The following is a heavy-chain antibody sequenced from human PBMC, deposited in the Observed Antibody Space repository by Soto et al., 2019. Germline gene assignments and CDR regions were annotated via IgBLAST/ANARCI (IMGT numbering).Heavy chain of an antibody. J-gene: IGHJ4*02. CDR2: IKSKTDGGTT. CDR3: TTDDPINRN. Sequence: GGFLRLSCAASGFTFNNAWMSWVRQAPGKGLEWVGRIKSKTDGGTTDYAAPVKGRFTISRDDSKNMVFLQMNSLKIEDTAVYYCTTDDPINRNWGQGTLVTVSS. V-gene: IGHV3-15*01. CDR1: GFTFNNAW.